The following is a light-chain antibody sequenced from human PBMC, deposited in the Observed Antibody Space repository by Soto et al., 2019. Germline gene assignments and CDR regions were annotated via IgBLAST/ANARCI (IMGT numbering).Light chain of an antibody. Sequence: DIQMTQSPSTLSASVGDRVTITCRASQRIGRWLAWYQQKPGKAPKLLIYDSSSLQSGVPSRFSGSGSGTEFTLTVSSLQPDDFATYYCQQYDNYSPETFGQGTKLEIK. CDR1: QRIGRW. V-gene: IGKV1-5*01. J-gene: IGKJ2*01. CDR2: DSS. CDR3: QQYDNYSPET.